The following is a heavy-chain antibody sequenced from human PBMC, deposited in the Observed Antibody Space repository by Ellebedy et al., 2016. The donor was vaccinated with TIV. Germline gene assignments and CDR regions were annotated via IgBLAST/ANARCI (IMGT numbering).Heavy chain of an antibody. Sequence: GESLKISCAASGFTFSSYAMHWVRQAPGKGLEWVAVISYDGSNKYYADSVKGRFTISRDNSKNTLYLQMNSLRAEDTAVYYCARDLATNLKRGMDVWGQGTTVTVSS. D-gene: IGHD1-14*01. V-gene: IGHV3-30*04. CDR3: ARDLATNLKRGMDV. CDR1: GFTFSSYA. CDR2: ISYDGSNK. J-gene: IGHJ6*02.